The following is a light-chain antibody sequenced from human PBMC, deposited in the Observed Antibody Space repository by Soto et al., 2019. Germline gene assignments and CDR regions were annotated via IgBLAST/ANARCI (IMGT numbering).Light chain of an antibody. CDR2: AAS. V-gene: IGKV1-9*01. Sequence: IQLTQSPSSLSASVGDRATITCRASQDIAIYLAWYQQNPGEAPKLLIYAASTLYGGVPSRFSGSGSGTDFALTITSLQAEDFATYYCQQLRMYPSTFGRGTKVDIK. CDR3: QQLRMYPST. CDR1: QDIAIY. J-gene: IGKJ4*01.